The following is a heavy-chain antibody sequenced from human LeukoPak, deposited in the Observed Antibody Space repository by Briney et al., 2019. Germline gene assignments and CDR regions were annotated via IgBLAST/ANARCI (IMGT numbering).Heavy chain of an antibody. V-gene: IGHV3-30*03. Sequence: GKSLTLSCAASGFTFSSYGMHWVRQPPGKGLEWVAFISYDGSNKYYAHPVKGRFTSYSDSSKNTLYLQMNILRAEDTAVYYFAMPDYYDSSGYDFQYFQHWGEGTLVTVSS. CDR1: GFTFSSYG. CDR2: ISYDGSNK. CDR3: AMPDYYDSSGYDFQYFQH. D-gene: IGHD3-22*01. J-gene: IGHJ1*01.